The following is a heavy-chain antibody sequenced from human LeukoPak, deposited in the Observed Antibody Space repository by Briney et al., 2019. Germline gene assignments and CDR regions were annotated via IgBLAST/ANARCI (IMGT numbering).Heavy chain of an antibody. J-gene: IGHJ4*02. CDR3: AKDLRYFDSDYFDY. CDR1: GFTFSDYW. V-gene: IGHV3-7*01. Sequence: GGSLRLSCTASGFTFSDYWMTWVRQAPGKGPEWVANIKQDGSPRYYVDSVRGRFTISRDNSKNTLYLQMNSLRAEDTAVYYCAKDLRYFDSDYFDYWGQGTLVTVSS. D-gene: IGHD3-9*01. CDR2: IKQDGSPR.